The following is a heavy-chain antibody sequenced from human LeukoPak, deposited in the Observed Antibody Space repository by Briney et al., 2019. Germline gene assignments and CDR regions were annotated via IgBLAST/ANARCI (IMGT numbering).Heavy chain of an antibody. CDR1: GGSFSGYY. V-gene: IGHV4-34*01. CDR3: ARRRWYYYGSGSYYPPYFDY. J-gene: IGHJ4*02. D-gene: IGHD3-10*01. CDR2: INHSGST. Sequence: SETLSLTCAVYGGSFSGYYWSWIRQPPGKGLEWIGEINHSGSTNYNPSLKSRVTISVDTSKNQFSLKLSSVTAADTAVYYCARRRWYYYGSGSYYPPYFDYWGQGTLVTVSS.